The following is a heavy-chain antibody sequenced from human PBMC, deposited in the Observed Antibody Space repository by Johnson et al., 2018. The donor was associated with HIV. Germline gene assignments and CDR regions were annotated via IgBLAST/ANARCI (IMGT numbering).Heavy chain of an antibody. Sequence: QVQLVESGGGVVQPGGSLRLSCAASGFTFSSYGMHWVRQAPGKGLEWVALISYDGYNKYYADSVKGRFTISRDSSEKTLYLQMNSLRPEDTAVYYCARGLELYLDLGWDDAFDIWGQGTMVTVSS. CDR2: ISYDGYNK. CDR3: ARGLELYLDLGWDDAFDI. V-gene: IGHV3-30*19. D-gene: IGHD1-26*01. J-gene: IGHJ3*02. CDR1: GFTFSSYG.